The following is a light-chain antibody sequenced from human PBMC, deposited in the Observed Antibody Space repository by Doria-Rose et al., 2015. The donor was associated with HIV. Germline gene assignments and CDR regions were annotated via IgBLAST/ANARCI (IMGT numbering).Light chain of an antibody. CDR1: QSHLYTSINY. J-gene: IGKJ3*01. CDR3: QQYYDTPS. V-gene: IGKV4-1*01. Sequence: EIVLTQSPESLGMSLGERATLNCKSNQSHLYTSINYLAWYQQKPGQPPKLLIYWASTRQSGVPARFSGSGSGTDFTLTISSLEAEDVAVYYCQQYYDTPSFGPGTTVDIK. CDR2: WAS.